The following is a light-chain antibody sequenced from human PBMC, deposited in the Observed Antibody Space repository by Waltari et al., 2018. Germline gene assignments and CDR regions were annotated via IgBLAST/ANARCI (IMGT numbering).Light chain of an antibody. V-gene: IGLV1-40*01. Sequence: QSVLTQPPSVSGAPGQRVTISCTGSSSNIGAASAVHWYQQLPGTAPNLLIYGNSNRPSGVPDRFSGSKSGTSASLAITGLQAEDEADYYCQSYDSSLSGVVFGGGTKLTVL. CDR2: GNS. J-gene: IGLJ2*01. CDR3: QSYDSSLSGVV. CDR1: SSNIGAASA.